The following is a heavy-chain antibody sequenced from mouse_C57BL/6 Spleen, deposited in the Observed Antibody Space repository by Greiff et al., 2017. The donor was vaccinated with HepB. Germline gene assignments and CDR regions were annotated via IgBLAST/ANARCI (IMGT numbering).Heavy chain of an antibody. V-gene: IGHV1-52*01. CDR2: IDPSDSET. Sequence: VQLQQPGAELVRPGSSVKLSCKASGYTFTSYWMHWVKQRPIQGLEWIGNIDPSDSETHYNQKFKDKATLTVDKSSSTAYMQLSSLTSEDSAVYYCARVVAPYYFDYWGQGTSVTVSS. D-gene: IGHD1-1*01. CDR3: ARVVAPYYFDY. J-gene: IGHJ4*01. CDR1: GYTFTSYW.